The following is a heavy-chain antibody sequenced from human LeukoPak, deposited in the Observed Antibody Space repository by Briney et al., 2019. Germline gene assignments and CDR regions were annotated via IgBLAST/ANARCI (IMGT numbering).Heavy chain of an antibody. J-gene: IGHJ4*02. CDR1: GGSFSGYY. CDR2: INHSGST. V-gene: IGHV4-34*01. Sequence: SETLSLTCAVYGGSFSGYYWSWIRQPPGKGLEWIGEINHSGSTNYNPSLKSRVTISVDTSKNQFSLKLSSVTAADTAVYYCARDQIGGAVDYWGQGTLVTVSS. CDR3: ARDQIGGAVDY. D-gene: IGHD6-13*01.